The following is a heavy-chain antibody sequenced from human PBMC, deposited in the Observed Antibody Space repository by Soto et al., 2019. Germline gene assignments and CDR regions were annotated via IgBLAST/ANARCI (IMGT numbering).Heavy chain of an antibody. CDR3: ARALTIFGVVPSDY. CDR1: GYTFTSYA. V-gene: IGHV1-3*01. D-gene: IGHD3-3*01. J-gene: IGHJ4*02. Sequence: ASVKVSCKASGYTFTSYAMYWARQSPGQRLEWMGWINAGNGNTKYSQKFQGRVTITRDTSASTAYMELSSLRSEDTAVYYCARALTIFGVVPSDYWGQGTLVTVSS. CDR2: INAGNGNT.